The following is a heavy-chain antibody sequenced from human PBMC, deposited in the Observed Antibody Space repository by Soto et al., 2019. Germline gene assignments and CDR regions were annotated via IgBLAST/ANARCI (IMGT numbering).Heavy chain of an antibody. V-gene: IGHV3-15*01. Sequence: EVQLVESGGGLVKPGGSLRLSCAASGFTFSNAWMSWVRQAPGKGLEWVGRIKSKTDGETTDYAAPVKGRFTISRDDSRNLLYLQMNSLKTEDTAVYYCTTDGPINRNWGQGTLVTVSS. CDR3: TTDGPINRN. J-gene: IGHJ4*02. CDR1: GFTFSNAW. CDR2: IKSKTDGETT.